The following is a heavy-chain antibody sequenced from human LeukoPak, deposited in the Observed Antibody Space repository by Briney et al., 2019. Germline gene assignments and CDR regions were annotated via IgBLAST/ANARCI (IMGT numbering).Heavy chain of an antibody. CDR2: INHSGST. D-gene: IGHD6-6*01. CDR1: GGSFSGYY. V-gene: IGHV4-34*01. Sequence: SETLSLTYAVYGGSFSGYYWSWIRQPPGKGLEWIGEINHSGSTNYNPSLKSRVTISVDTSKNQFSLKLSSVTAADTAVYYCASHIAARPSDWFDPWGQGTLVTVSS. J-gene: IGHJ5*02. CDR3: ASHIAARPSDWFDP.